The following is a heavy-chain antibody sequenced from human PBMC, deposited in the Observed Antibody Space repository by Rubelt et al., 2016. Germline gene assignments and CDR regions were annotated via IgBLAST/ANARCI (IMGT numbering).Heavy chain of an antibody. V-gene: IGHV3-23*03. CDR2: IIYSGGTT. CDR3: AKSGCSGCSCYFYYFDS. J-gene: IGHJ4*02. CDR1: GLTFSIYA. D-gene: IGHD2-15*01. Sequence: GGSLRLSCAASGLTFSIYAMNWVRQAPGKGLVWVSIIYSGGTTYYADSVKGRFTISRDNSKNTLSLQMNSLRAEDTAIYYCAKSGCSGCSCYFYYFDSWGQGTLVTVSS.